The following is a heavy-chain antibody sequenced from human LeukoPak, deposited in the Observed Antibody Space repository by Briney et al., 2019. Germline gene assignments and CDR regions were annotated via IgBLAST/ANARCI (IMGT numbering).Heavy chain of an antibody. CDR2: INPNSGDT. V-gene: IGHV1-2*02. CDR3: ARGDLSYYYMDV. CDR1: GYYFTGYY. J-gene: IGHJ6*03. Sequence: ASVTVSFKASGYYFTGYYMHWVRQAPGQGLEWMGWINPNSGDTDYAQKFQGRVTMTRDTSIRTAYMKLSRLKSDDTAVYYCARGDLSYYYMDVWGKGTTVTVSS.